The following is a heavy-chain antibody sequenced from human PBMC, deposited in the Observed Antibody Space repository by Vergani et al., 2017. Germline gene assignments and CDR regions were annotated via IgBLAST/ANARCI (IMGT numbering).Heavy chain of an antibody. CDR1: GGSFSGYY. Sequence: QVQLQQWGAGLLKPSETLSLTCAVYGGSFSGYYWGWIRQPPGKGLEWIGSIYYSGSTYYNPSLKSRVTISVDTSKNQFSLKLSSVTAADTAVYYCAATPYNWNYETHNWFDPWGQGTLVTVSS. V-gene: IGHV4-34*01. D-gene: IGHD1-7*01. CDR2: IYYSGST. CDR3: AATPYNWNYETHNWFDP. J-gene: IGHJ5*02.